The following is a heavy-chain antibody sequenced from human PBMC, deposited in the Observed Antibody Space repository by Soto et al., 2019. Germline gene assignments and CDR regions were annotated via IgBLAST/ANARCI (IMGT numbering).Heavy chain of an antibody. CDR2: IWYDGSNK. CDR3: ARDLGGGSYYRSGYYYYGMDV. CDR1: GFTFSSYG. D-gene: IGHD1-26*01. Sequence: QVQLVESGGGVVQPGRSLRLSCAASGFTFSSYGMHWVRQAPGKGLEWVAGIWYDGSNKYYADSVKGRFTISRDNSKNTLYLQMNSLRAEDTAVYYCARDLGGGSYYRSGYYYYGMDVWGQGTTVTVSS. V-gene: IGHV3-33*01. J-gene: IGHJ6*02.